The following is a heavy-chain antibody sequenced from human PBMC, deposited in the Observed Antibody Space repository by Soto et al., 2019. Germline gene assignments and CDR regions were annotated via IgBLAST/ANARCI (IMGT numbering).Heavy chain of an antibody. Sequence: GGSLRLSCAAAGFTFSSYAMTWVRQAPGKGLEWVSAISGSGGSTYYADSVKGRFTISRNNSKNTLYLQMNSLRAEDTAVYYCARSRFCRSSFCYYSYGMDVWGQGPTVTGSS. CDR2: ISGSGGST. V-gene: IGHV3-23*01. J-gene: IGHJ6*02. D-gene: IGHD6-6*01. CDR3: ARSRFCRSSFCYYSYGMDV. CDR1: GFTFSSYA.